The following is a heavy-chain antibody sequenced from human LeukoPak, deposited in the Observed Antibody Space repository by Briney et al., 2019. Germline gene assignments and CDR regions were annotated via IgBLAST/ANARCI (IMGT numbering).Heavy chain of an antibody. CDR3: VKGTDYGDYDY. CDR2: NSGSGDNT. J-gene: IGHJ4*02. V-gene: IGHV3-23*01. D-gene: IGHD4-17*01. CDR1: GFTFSTYA. Sequence: GGSLRLSCAASGFTFSTYAMSWVRQTPGKGLEWFSANSGSGDNTYYADSVKGRFTISRDNSKSTLYLQMNSLRAEDTAIYYCVKGTDYGDYDYWGQGTLVTVSS.